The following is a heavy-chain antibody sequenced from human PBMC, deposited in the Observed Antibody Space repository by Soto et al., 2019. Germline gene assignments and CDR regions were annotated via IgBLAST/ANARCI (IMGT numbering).Heavy chain of an antibody. CDR1: GYTLTELS. V-gene: IGHV1-24*01. CDR3: ATSPRVTFTSPGGYGE. CDR2: FDPEDGET. Sequence: ASVKVSCKVSGYTLTELSMHWVRQAPGKGLEWMGGFDPEDGETIYAQKFQGRVTMTEDTSTDTAYMELSSLRSEDTAVYYCATSPRVTFTSPGGYGEWAQGTVVTVSS. D-gene: IGHD6-19*01. J-gene: IGHJ4*02.